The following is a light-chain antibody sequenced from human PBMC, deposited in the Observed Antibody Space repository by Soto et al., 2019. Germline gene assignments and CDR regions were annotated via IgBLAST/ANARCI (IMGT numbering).Light chain of an antibody. Sequence: DVQMTQSPSTLSASVGDSVTITCRASQSIAASLAWYQLKPGEAPKLLIYDVSNLESGVPSRFSGSGSGTEFSLTIRCLHPDDFATSYGQQYDYSRTFGQGTKVEIK. CDR1: QSIAAS. CDR2: DVS. V-gene: IGKV1-5*01. CDR3: QQYDYSRT. J-gene: IGKJ1*01.